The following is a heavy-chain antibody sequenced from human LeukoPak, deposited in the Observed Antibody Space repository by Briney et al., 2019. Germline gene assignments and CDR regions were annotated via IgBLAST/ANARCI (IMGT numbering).Heavy chain of an antibody. V-gene: IGHV3-7*01. J-gene: IGHJ6*02. CDR3: ARSGPPYGLDV. CDR1: GFSLNSHW. CDR2: IKQDGSEI. Sequence: GGSLRLSCAASGFSLNSHWMNWVRQPPGEGLEWVASIKQDGSEIYYVDSVKGRFTISRDNAKNSLYLQMNTLRGDDTAVYYCARSGPPYGLDVWGQGTTVTVSS.